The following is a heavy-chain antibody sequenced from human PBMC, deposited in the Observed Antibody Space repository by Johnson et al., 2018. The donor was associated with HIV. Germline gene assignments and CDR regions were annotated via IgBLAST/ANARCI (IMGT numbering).Heavy chain of an antibody. Sequence: QVQLVESGGGVVQPGRSLRLSCAGSGFTFSSYAMHWARQPPGKGLEWVAVISYDGNNKYYADSVKGRVTISRDNSKNTLYLQMNSLRAEDTAMYYCAKDNLKRTRGSDAFDIWGQGTRVTVSS. J-gene: IGHJ3*02. CDR1: GFTFSSYA. D-gene: IGHD2-15*01. CDR3: AKDNLKRTRGSDAFDI. CDR2: ISYDGNNK. V-gene: IGHV3-30-3*01.